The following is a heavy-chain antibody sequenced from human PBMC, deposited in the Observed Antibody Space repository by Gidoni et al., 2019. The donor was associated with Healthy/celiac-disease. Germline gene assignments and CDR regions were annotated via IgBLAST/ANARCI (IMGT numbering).Heavy chain of an antibody. CDR3: ARIRRDGYGYYGMDV. D-gene: IGHD5-12*01. Sequence: QVTLRESGPALVKPTQTLTLTCTFSGFSLSTSGMCVSWIRQPPGKALEWLARIDWDDDKYYSTSLKTRLTISKDTSKNQVVLTMTNMDPVDTATYYCARIRRDGYGYYGMDVWGQGTTVTVSS. V-gene: IGHV2-70*15. J-gene: IGHJ6*02. CDR2: IDWDDDK. CDR1: GFSLSTSGMC.